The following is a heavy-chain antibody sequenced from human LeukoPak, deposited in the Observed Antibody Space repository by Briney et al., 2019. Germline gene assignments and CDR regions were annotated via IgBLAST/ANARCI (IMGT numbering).Heavy chain of an antibody. D-gene: IGHD3-22*01. CDR3: AKDPYYDSSGYYRPHFDY. CDR1: GFTFSSYG. V-gene: IGHV3-30*02. CDR2: IRSDGSSK. Sequence: GGSLRLSCAASGFTFSSYGMHWVRQAPGKGLEWVAFIRSDGSSKYYADSVKGRFTISRDYARNTLFLQMNSLRAEDTAVYYCAKDPYYDSSGYYRPHFDYWGQGTLVTVSS. J-gene: IGHJ4*02.